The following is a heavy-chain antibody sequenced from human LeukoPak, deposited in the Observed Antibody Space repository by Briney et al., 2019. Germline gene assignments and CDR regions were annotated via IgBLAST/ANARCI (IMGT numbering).Heavy chain of an antibody. V-gene: IGHV4-34*01. D-gene: IGHD3-10*01. Sequence: SETLSLTCAVYGGSFSGYYWSWIRKPPGKGLEWIGEINHSGSTNYNPSLKSRVTISVDTSKNQFSLKLSSVTAADTAVYYCASHYGSGSFNWLDPRGQGTLVTVSS. CDR1: GGSFSGYY. J-gene: IGHJ5*02. CDR2: INHSGST. CDR3: ASHYGSGSFNWLDP.